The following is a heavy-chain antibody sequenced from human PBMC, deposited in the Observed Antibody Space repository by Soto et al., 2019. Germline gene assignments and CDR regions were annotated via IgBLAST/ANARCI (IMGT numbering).Heavy chain of an antibody. Sequence: PGGSLRLSCAASGFNFRGEAMTWVRQAPGKGLEWISALTPGGETTYYINSVKGRFTISRDNAKDTLFLQMNSLRAEDTAVYYCARDPIAVAGTHVDYWGQGTLVTVSS. J-gene: IGHJ4*02. CDR2: LTPGGETT. V-gene: IGHV3-23*01. CDR1: GFNFRGEA. D-gene: IGHD6-19*01. CDR3: ARDPIAVAGTHVDY.